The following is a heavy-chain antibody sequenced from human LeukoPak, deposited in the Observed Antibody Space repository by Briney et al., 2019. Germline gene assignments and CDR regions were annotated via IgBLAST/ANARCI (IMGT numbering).Heavy chain of an antibody. CDR2: ISSSSSYI. J-gene: IGHJ4*02. Sequence: KTRGSLRLSCAASGFTFGSYSMNWVRQAPGKGLEWVSSISSSSSYIYYADSVKGRFTISRDNAKNSLYLQMNSLRAEDTAVYYCARGRVWSGYYRGPYYFDYWGQGTLVTVSS. D-gene: IGHD3-3*01. CDR3: ARGRVWSGYYRGPYYFDY. V-gene: IGHV3-21*01. CDR1: GFTFGSYS.